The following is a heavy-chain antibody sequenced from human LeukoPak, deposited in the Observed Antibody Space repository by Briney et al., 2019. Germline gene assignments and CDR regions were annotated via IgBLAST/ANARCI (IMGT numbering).Heavy chain of an antibody. CDR2: ISSTSSTI. CDR1: GFTFSSYN. CDR3: ARGGGLDV. J-gene: IGHJ6*02. Sequence: PGGSLRLSCAASGFTFSSYNMNWVRQAPGKGLEWVSYISSTSSTIYYADSVKGRFTISRDSAENSLYLQMNSLRDDDTAVYYCARGGGLDVWGQGATVTVSS. D-gene: IGHD3-16*01. V-gene: IGHV3-48*02.